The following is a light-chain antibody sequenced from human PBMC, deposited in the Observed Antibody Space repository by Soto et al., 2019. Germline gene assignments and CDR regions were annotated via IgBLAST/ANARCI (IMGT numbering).Light chain of an antibody. V-gene: IGLV3-1*01. Sequence: SYELTQPPSVSVSPGQTASITCSGDKLGDKYACWYQQKPGQSPVLVIYQDSKRPSGIPERFSGSNSGNTATLTISGTQAMDEADYYCQAWASSTGVFGPGTTLTVL. CDR3: QAWASSTGV. CDR1: KLGDKY. CDR2: QDS. J-gene: IGLJ1*01.